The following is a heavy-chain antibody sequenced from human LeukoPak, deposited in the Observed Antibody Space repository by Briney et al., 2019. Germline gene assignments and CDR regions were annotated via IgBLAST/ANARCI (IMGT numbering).Heavy chain of an antibody. J-gene: IGHJ6*03. CDR2: ISNTGGST. Sequence: GSLRLSCAASGFTFNSYGMHWVRQAPGKGLEWVSAISNTGGSTYYADSVRGRFTISRDNSKNTLYLQMNSLRAEDTAVYYCAKRGGGNLYYYYYMDVWGKGTTVTVSS. CDR1: GFTFNSYG. V-gene: IGHV3-23*01. CDR3: AKRGGGNLYYYYYMDV. D-gene: IGHD4-23*01.